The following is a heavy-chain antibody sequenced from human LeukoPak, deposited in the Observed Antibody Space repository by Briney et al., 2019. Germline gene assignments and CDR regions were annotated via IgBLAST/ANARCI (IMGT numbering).Heavy chain of an antibody. J-gene: IGHJ5*02. Sequence: PGGSLRLSCVASGFTFRKYWLHWVRQAPGKGLEWVSVIYSGGSTYYADSVKGRFTISRDNSKNTLYLQMNSLRAEDTAVYYCATISSLYNNSPNHTGVSSWGQGTLVTVSS. D-gene: IGHD4-23*01. CDR1: GFTFRKYW. CDR2: IYSGGST. V-gene: IGHV3-66*02. CDR3: ATISSLYNNSPNHTGVSS.